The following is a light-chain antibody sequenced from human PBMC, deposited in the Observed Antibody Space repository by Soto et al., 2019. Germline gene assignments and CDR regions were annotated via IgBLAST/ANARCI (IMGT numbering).Light chain of an antibody. Sequence: DIQLTQSPSFLSASVGDRVTITCRASQAISSYLAWYQQKPGKAPELLIYAASTLQSGVPSRFSGSGSGTEFTLTINSLQPEDFATDYCLQLNCYPLTFAGGTKVAIK. CDR3: LQLNCYPLT. J-gene: IGKJ4*01. V-gene: IGKV1-9*01. CDR1: QAISSY. CDR2: AAS.